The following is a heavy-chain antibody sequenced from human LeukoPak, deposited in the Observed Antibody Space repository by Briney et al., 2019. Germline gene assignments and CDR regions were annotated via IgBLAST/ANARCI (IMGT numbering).Heavy chain of an antibody. CDR3: ARQYSSSWYSQVGAFDI. CDR1: GFTFSSYE. D-gene: IGHD6-13*01. V-gene: IGHV3-48*03. Sequence: GGSLRLSCAASGFTFSSYEMNWVRQAPGKGLEWVSYISSSGGTIYYADSVKGRFTISRDNAKNSLYLQMNSLRAEDTAVYYCARQYSSSWYSQVGAFDIWGQGTMVTVSS. J-gene: IGHJ3*02. CDR2: ISSSGGTI.